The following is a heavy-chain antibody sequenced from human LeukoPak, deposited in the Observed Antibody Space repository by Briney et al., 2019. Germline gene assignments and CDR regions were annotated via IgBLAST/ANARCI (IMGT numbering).Heavy chain of an antibody. J-gene: IGHJ4*02. CDR3: ALGDTAMVSDY. D-gene: IGHD5-18*01. Sequence: ASVTVSCKASGYTFTSYDINWVRQAPGQGLGWMGWMNPNSGNTGYAQKFQGRVTMTRNTSISTAYMELSSLRSEDTAVYYCALGDTAMVSDYWGQGTLVTVSS. CDR2: MNPNSGNT. CDR1: GYTFTSYD. V-gene: IGHV1-8*01.